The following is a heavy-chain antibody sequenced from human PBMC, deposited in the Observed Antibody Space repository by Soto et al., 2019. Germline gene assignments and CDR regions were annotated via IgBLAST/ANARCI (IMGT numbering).Heavy chain of an antibody. V-gene: IGHV4-59*01. J-gene: IGHJ4*02. CDR2: IYYSGST. D-gene: IGHD3-16*01. Sequence: SETLSLTCTVSGGSISSYYWSGIRQPPGKGLEWIGYIYYSGSTNYNPSLKSRVTISVDTSKNQFSLKLSSVTAADTAVYYCARRYGGNFDYWGQGTLVTVSS. CDR3: ARRYGGNFDY. CDR1: GGSISSYY.